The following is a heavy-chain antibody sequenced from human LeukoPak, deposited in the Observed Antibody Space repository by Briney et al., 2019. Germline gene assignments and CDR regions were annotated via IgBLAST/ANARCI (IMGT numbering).Heavy chain of an antibody. V-gene: IGHV4-59*08. Sequence: PSETLSLTCTVSGGSISSYYWSWIRQPPGKGLEWIGYIYYSGSTYYNPSLKSRVTISVDTSKNQFSLKLSSVTAADTAVYYCARITIFGVVIRYWGQGTLVTVSS. CDR2: IYYSGST. CDR3: ARITIFGVVIRY. CDR1: GGSISSYY. J-gene: IGHJ4*02. D-gene: IGHD3-3*01.